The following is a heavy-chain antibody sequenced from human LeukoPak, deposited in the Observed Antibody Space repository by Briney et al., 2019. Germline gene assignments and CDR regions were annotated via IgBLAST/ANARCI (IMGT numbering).Heavy chain of an antibody. CDR3: ARELLPHAFDI. J-gene: IGHJ3*02. CDR2: MNPNSGNT. V-gene: IGHV1-8*01. Sequence: ASVKVSCKASGYTFTSYDINWVRQATGQGLEWMGWMNPNSGNTGYAQKFQGRVTITADESTSTAYMELSSLRSEDTAVYYCARELLPHAFDIWGQGTMVTVSS. D-gene: IGHD1-26*01. CDR1: GYTFTSYD.